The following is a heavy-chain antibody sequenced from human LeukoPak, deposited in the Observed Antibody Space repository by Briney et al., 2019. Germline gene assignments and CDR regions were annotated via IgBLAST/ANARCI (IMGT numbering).Heavy chain of an antibody. D-gene: IGHD3-9*01. V-gene: IGHV3-49*04. J-gene: IGHJ4*02. CDR1: GFTFGDYA. Sequence: AAGSLRLSCTASGFTFGDYAMSWVRQAPGKGLEWVGFIRSKAYGGTPKYAASVKGRFTISRNDSKSVAYLQMNSLKTEDTAVYYCTRDQDDILTGLTGLFDYWGQGTLVTVSS. CDR2: IRSKAYGGTP. CDR3: TRDQDDILTGLTGLFDY.